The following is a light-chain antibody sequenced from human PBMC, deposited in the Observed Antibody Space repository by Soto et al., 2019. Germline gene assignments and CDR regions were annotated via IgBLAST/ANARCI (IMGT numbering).Light chain of an antibody. CDR2: GAS. V-gene: IGKV3-20*01. CDR1: QSVSNNY. CDR3: QQYGSSGT. Sequence: EIVLTQSPGTLSLSPGARATISCRASQSVSNNYLAWYQQKPGQAPRILIYGASNRATGIPDRFSGSGSGTDFALTISRLEPEDFAVYYCQQYGSSGTFGQGTKVDI. J-gene: IGKJ1*01.